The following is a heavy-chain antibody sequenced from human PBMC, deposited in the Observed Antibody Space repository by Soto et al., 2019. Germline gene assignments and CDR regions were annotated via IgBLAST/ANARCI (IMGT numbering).Heavy chain of an antibody. CDR3: ARGRMLVRGDLPYFDY. J-gene: IGHJ4*02. CDR1: GFTFSDYY. D-gene: IGHD3-10*01. V-gene: IGHV3-11*01. CDR2: ISSSGSTI. Sequence: GGSLRLSCAASGFTFSDYYMSWFRQAPGKGLEWVSYISSSGSTIYYADSVKGRFTISRDNAKNSLYLQMNSLRAEDTAVYYCARGRMLVRGDLPYFDYWGQGTLVTVSS.